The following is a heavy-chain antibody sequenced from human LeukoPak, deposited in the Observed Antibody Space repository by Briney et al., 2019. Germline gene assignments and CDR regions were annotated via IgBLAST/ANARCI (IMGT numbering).Heavy chain of an antibody. Sequence: GGSLRLSCAASGFIFSSYAMTWVRQAPGRGLEWLSSISGSGTTTYYVDSVKGRFSVSRDNSKNTLYLQMNSLRAEDTAVYYCARDEKGYSFGLDAFDIWGQGTMVTVSS. CDR1: GFIFSSYA. V-gene: IGHV3-23*01. D-gene: IGHD5-18*01. CDR3: ARDEKGYSFGLDAFDI. CDR2: ISGSGTTT. J-gene: IGHJ3*02.